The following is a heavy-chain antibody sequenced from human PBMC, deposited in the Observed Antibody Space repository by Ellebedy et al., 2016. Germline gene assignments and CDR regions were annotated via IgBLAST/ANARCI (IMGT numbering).Heavy chain of an antibody. CDR2: INAGNGNT. Sequence: ASVKVSCXASGYTFTSYAMHWVRQAPGQRLEWMGWINAGNGNTKYSQKFQGRVTITRDTSASTAYMELSSLRSEDTAVYYCARNRRDGYNLNYWGQGTLVTVSS. J-gene: IGHJ4*02. CDR3: ARNRRDGYNLNY. V-gene: IGHV1-3*01. D-gene: IGHD5-24*01. CDR1: GYTFTSYA.